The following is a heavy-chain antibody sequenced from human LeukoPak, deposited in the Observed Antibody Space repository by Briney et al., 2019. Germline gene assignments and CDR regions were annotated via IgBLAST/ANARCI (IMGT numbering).Heavy chain of an antibody. CDR1: GGSFSGYY. D-gene: IGHD6-13*01. CDR2: INHSGST. V-gene: IGHV4-34*01. J-gene: IGHJ4*03. CDR3: ARRKRGIAAAGPFDY. Sequence: SETLSLTCAVYGGSFSGYYWSWIRQPPGKGLEWIGEINHSGSTNYNPSLKSRVTISVDTSKNQFSLKLSSVTAADTAVYYCARRKRGIAAAGPFDYWGQGTTVTVSS.